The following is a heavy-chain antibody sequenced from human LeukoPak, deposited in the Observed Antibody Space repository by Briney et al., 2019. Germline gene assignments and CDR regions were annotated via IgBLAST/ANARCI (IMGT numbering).Heavy chain of an antibody. CDR3: ARQRGPFDY. CDR1: GCSISSSSYY. V-gene: IGHV4-39*01. CDR2: IYYSGST. J-gene: IGHJ4*02. Sequence: SETPSLTCTVSGCSISSSSYYWGWIRQPPGKGLEWIGNIYYSGSTYSNPSLKSRVTISVDTSKNQFSLKLSSVTAADTAVYYCARQRGPFDYWGQGTLVTVSS.